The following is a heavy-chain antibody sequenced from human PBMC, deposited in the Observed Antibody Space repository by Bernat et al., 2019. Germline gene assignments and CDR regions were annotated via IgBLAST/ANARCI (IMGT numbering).Heavy chain of an antibody. V-gene: IGHV4-59*01. CDR3: ARRGVNWFDP. J-gene: IGHJ5*02. Sequence: QVQLLESGPGLVKPSETLSLTCTVSGGSISSYYWSWIQQPPGKGLEWIGYIYYSGSTNYNPSLKSRVTISVDTSKNQFSLKLSSVIAADTAVYYCARRGVNWFDPWGQGTLVTVSS. CDR1: GGSISSYY. CDR2: IYYSGST.